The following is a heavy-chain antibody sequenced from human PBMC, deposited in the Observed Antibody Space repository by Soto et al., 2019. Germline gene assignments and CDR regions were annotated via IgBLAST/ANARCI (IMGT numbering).Heavy chain of an antibody. D-gene: IGHD7-27*01. CDR2: VFHTGDT. J-gene: IGHJ4*02. CDR3: ARKAWVRFDY. CDR1: GDSISSSVW. Sequence: GTLSHTCAVSGDSISSSVWWTCVRQPPGKGLEWIGEVFHTGDTNYNPSLKSRVTMSVDKSTNEFSLKVTSVTAADTAIYYCARKAWVRFDYWGQGALVTVSS. V-gene: IGHV4-4*02.